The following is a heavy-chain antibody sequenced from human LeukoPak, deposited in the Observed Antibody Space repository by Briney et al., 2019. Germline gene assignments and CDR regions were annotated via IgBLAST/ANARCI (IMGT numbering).Heavy chain of an antibody. CDR3: ARDQYDTWSRRGNFDA. Sequence: TGGSLRLSCVASGFTFRKYWMSWVRQAPGKGLEWVANIKLDGSEKNYVDSVKGRFTISRDNTKNSLYLQMNSLRAEDTAVFYCARDQYDTWSRRGNFDAWGQGTLVIVSS. D-gene: IGHD3-3*01. V-gene: IGHV3-7*03. J-gene: IGHJ4*02. CDR1: GFTFRKYW. CDR2: IKLDGSEK.